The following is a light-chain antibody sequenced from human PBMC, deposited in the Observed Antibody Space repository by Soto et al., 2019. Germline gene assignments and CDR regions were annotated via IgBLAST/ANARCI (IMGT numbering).Light chain of an antibody. V-gene: IGLV2-14*01. Sequence: QSALTQPASVSGSPGQSITISCTGTSSDVGGYNYVSWYQQHPGNAPKLMIYEVSNRPSGVSNRFSGSKSGNTASLTISGLQAEDEADYYCSSYTSSSTYYVFGTGNKLTVL. CDR1: SSDVGGYNY. CDR3: SSYTSSSTYYV. J-gene: IGLJ1*01. CDR2: EVS.